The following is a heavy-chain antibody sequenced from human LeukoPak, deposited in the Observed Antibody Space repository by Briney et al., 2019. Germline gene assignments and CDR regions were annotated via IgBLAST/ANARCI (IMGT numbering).Heavy chain of an antibody. CDR1: GFSLSDYW. J-gene: IGHJ4*02. CDR3: TRDLNHDSSG. V-gene: IGHV3-7*01. Sequence: GGSLRLSCAASGFSLSDYWMTWVRQAPGKGLECVGNIKFDGSEIYCLDSVRGRFSISRDNAKNSLYLQMNSLRVEDTAVYYCTRDLNHDSSGWGQGTLVTVSS. D-gene: IGHD3-22*01. CDR2: IKFDGSEI.